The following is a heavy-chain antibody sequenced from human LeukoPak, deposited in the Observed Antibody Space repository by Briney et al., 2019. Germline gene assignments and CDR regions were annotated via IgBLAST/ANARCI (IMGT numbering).Heavy chain of an antibody. D-gene: IGHD7-27*01. V-gene: IGHV3-23*01. CDR3: ARDPNWGSGY. J-gene: IGHJ4*02. Sequence: QPGGSLRLSCAASGFTFGSYVMIWVRQAPGKGLEWVSIIGTSGGDIHYADSVKGRFSISRDNSKNTPSLQMNSLRVDDTAVYYCARDPNWGSGYWGQGTLVTVSS. CDR2: IGTSGGDI. CDR1: GFTFGSYV.